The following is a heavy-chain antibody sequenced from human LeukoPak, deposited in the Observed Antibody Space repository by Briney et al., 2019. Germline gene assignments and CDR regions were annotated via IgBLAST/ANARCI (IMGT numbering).Heavy chain of an antibody. D-gene: IGHD1-26*01. J-gene: IGHJ4*02. V-gene: IGHV3-23*01. Sequence: GGSLRLSCAASGFTFSSYAMSWVRQAPGKGLEWVSAISGSGGSTYYADSVRGRFTISRDNSKNTPYLQMNSLRAEDTAVYYCAKAGGSSRSEYYFDYWGQGTLVTVSS. CDR2: ISGSGGST. CDR1: GFTFSSYA. CDR3: AKAGGSSRSEYYFDY.